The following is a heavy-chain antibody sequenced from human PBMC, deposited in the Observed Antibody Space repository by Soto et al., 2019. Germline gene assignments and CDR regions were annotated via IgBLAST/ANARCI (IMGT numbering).Heavy chain of an antibody. CDR1: GGSFSDFY. V-gene: IGHV4-34*01. J-gene: IGHJ3*02. CDR2: INHSGST. CDR3: ARGPRVVWVVPTAQRDVFDI. D-gene: IGHD2-2*01. Sequence: QVQLQQWGAGLLKPSETLSLTCAVYGGSFSDFYWNFIRQPPGKGLEWIGEINHSGSTNYNPSLKSRVTISVDTSKNQFSLKLRSVTAADTAVYFCARGPRVVWVVPTAQRDVFDIGGQGTVVTVSS.